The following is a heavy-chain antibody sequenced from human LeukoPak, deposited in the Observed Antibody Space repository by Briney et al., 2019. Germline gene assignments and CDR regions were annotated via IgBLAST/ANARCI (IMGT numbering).Heavy chain of an antibody. Sequence: ASVKVSCKASGYTFTSHYMPWVRQAPGQGLEWMGIINPSGGSTTYAQKFQGRVTMTRDTSTSTVYMALSSLTPEDTAVYYCARAGYWAASGYATIWGQGTLATVSS. CDR1: GYTFTSHY. V-gene: IGHV1-46*03. CDR2: INPSGGST. D-gene: IGHD6-13*01. CDR3: ARAGYWAASGYATI. J-gene: IGHJ4*02.